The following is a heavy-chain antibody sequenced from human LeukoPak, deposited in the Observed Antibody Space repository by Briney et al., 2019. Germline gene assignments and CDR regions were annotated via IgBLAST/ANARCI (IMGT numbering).Heavy chain of an antibody. D-gene: IGHD1-26*01. CDR2: IHYSGST. V-gene: IGHV4-39*01. J-gene: IGHJ4*02. Sequence: KPSETLSLTCTVSGGSISSSSYYWGWIRQPPGKGLEWIGSIHYSGSTYYNPSLKSRVTISVDTSKNQFSLKLSSVTAADTAVYYCARYSGSYTLALGYWGQGTLVTVSS. CDR3: ARYSGSYTLALGY. CDR1: GGSISSSSYY.